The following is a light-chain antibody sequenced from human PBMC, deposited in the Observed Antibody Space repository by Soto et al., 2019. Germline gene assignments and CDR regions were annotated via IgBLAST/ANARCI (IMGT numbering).Light chain of an antibody. Sequence: DIQMTTSPSSLSASVGDTVTITCRSTQTISTILNWYQHKPGKAPNLLIYAASSLQSGVPSGFSGSGSGTDFTLTISSLQPEDFATYYCQQSYSTPHTFGQGTRLEI. CDR2: AAS. J-gene: IGKJ5*01. CDR1: QTISTI. V-gene: IGKV1-39*01. CDR3: QQSYSTPHT.